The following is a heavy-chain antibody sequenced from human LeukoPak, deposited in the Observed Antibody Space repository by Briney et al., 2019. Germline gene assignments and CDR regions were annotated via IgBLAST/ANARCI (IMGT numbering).Heavy chain of an antibody. V-gene: IGHV4-34*01. D-gene: IGHD3-22*01. CDR1: GGSFSGYY. CDR3: TRAVWGSGYPNWFDP. Sequence: SETLSLTCAVYGGSFSGYYWSWIRQPPGKGLEWIGEINHSGSTNYNPSLKSRVTISVDTSKNQFSLKLSSVTAADTAVYYCTRAVWGSGYPNWFDPWGQGTLVTVSS. CDR2: INHSGST. J-gene: IGHJ5*02.